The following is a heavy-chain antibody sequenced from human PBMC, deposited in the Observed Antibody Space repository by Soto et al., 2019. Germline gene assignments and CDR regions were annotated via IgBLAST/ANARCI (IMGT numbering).Heavy chain of an antibody. CDR3: ARARGKPGPKLLPDVSIEVATLYSYYGMDV. D-gene: IGHD1-26*01. CDR2: IWYDGSHK. CDR1: GFTFSSYG. Sequence: QVQLVESGGGVVQPARSLRLSCAASGFTFSSYGMHCVRQAPGKGLEWVALIWYDGSHKYYADSVKGRFTISRDNSKNTLYLQMNSLRAEDTAVYYCARARGKPGPKLLPDVSIEVATLYSYYGMDVWGQGTTVTVSS. V-gene: IGHV3-33*01. J-gene: IGHJ6*02.